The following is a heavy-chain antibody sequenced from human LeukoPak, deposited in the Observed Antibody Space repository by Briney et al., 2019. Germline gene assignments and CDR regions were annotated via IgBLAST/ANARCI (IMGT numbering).Heavy chain of an antibody. D-gene: IGHD1-26*01. V-gene: IGHV4-34*01. CDR2: INHSGST. Sequence: SETLSLTCAVYGGSFSDYYWTWIRQPPGKGLEWIGEINHSGSTNFNPSLKSRVTMSVDTSKNQFSLKLSSVTAADTAVYYCARGQEDWDLLQRAVNFDYWGQGTLVTVSS. J-gene: IGHJ4*02. CDR3: ARGQEDWDLLQRAVNFDY. CDR1: GGSFSDYY.